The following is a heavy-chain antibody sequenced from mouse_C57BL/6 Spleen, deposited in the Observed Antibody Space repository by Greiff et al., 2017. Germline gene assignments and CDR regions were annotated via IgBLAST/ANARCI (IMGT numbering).Heavy chain of an antibody. CDR3: ARCAVVFDY. CDR1: GYAFSSSW. J-gene: IGHJ2*01. CDR2: IYPGDGDT. Sequence: QVQLQQSGPELVKPGASVKISCKASGYAFSSSWMNWVKQRPGKGLEWIGRIYPGDGDTNYNGKFKGKATLTADKSSSTAYMQLSSLTSEDSAVYFCARCAVVFDYWGQGTTLTVSS. D-gene: IGHD1-1*01. V-gene: IGHV1-82*01.